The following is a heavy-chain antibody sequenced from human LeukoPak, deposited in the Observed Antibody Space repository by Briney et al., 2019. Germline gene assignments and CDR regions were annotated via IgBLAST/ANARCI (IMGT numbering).Heavy chain of an antibody. CDR3: ARGRIAQAVSPRSNYYYYMDV. V-gene: IGHV4-34*01. CDR1: GGSFSGYY. D-gene: IGHD6-13*01. Sequence: PSQTLSPTCAFYGGSFSGYYGSWIRQPPGKGLEWIGEVNHCGSTNYNPSLKSRVTMSVDTSTNQFSLKLSSVTAADTAVYYCARGRIAQAVSPRSNYYYYMDVWGKGTTVTLSS. J-gene: IGHJ6*03. CDR2: VNHCGST.